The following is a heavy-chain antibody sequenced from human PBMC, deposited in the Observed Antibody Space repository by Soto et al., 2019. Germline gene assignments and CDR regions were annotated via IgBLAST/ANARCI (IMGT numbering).Heavy chain of an antibody. Sequence: SETLSLTCAVYGGSFSGYYWSWIRQPPGKGLEWIGEINHSGSTNYNPSLKSRVTISVDASKNQFSLKLSSVTAADTSVYYCARVTYRVNDSSGYYIDCWGQGTLVT. D-gene: IGHD3-22*01. CDR3: ARVTYRVNDSSGYYIDC. J-gene: IGHJ4*02. CDR2: INHSGST. CDR1: GGSFSGYY. V-gene: IGHV4-34*01.